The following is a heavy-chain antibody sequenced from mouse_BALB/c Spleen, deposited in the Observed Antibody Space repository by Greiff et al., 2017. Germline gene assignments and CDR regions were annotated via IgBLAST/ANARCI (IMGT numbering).Heavy chain of an antibody. D-gene: IGHD2-4*01. CDR1: GYTFTDYE. V-gene: IGHV1-15*01. CDR2: IDPETGGT. J-gene: IGHJ2*01. Sequence: VQLQQSGAELVRPGASVTLSCKASGYTFTDYEMHWVKQTPVHGLEWIGAIDPETGGTAYNQKFKGKATLTADKSSSTAYMELRSLTSEDSAVYYCTRRGLRRGGHFDYWGQGTTLTVSS. CDR3: TRRGLRRGGHFDY.